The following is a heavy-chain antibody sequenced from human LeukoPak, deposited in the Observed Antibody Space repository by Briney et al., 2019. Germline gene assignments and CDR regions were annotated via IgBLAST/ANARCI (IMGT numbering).Heavy chain of an antibody. CDR1: GYTFTDYY. CDR2: INPNSGAS. J-gene: IGHJ6*03. Sequence: GASVKVSCKASGYTFTDYYIHWVRQAPGQGLEWMGWINPNSGASNYAQKFQGRVTMTRDTSISTAYMELSSLRSEDTAVYYCAREAYSYGPGFRNYYYYYYMDVWGKGTTVTISS. D-gene: IGHD5-18*01. V-gene: IGHV1-2*02. CDR3: AREAYSYGPGFRNYYYYYYMDV.